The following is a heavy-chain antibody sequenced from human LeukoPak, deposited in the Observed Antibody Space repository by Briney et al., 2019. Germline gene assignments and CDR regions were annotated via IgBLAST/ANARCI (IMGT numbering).Heavy chain of an antibody. Sequence: KTSETLSLTCAVSGGSISSGGYYWSWIRQPPGKGLEWIGYIYHSGSTYYNPSLKSRVTISVDRSKNQFSLKLSSVTAADTAVYYCARVPSHQTGVDYWGQGTLVTVSS. CDR2: IYHSGST. CDR3: ARVPSHQTGVDY. V-gene: IGHV4-30-2*01. J-gene: IGHJ4*02. CDR1: GGSISSGGYY. D-gene: IGHD7-27*01.